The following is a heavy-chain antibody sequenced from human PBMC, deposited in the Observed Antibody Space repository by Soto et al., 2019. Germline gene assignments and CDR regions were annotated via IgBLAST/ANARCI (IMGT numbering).Heavy chain of an antibody. Sequence: SETLSLTCTVSGDSINSYHWSWIRQPPGKGLEWIGYIYYSGSTNYNPSLKSRVTISVDTSKNQFSLKLSSVTAADTAVYYCARAYGGYADYWGQGALVTVSS. J-gene: IGHJ4*02. D-gene: IGHD5-12*01. CDR2: IYYSGST. CDR1: GDSINSYH. V-gene: IGHV4-59*12. CDR3: ARAYGGYADY.